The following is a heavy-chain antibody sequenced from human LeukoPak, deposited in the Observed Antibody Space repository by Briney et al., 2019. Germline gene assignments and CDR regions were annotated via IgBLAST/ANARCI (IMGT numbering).Heavy chain of an antibody. CDR1: GDTFINDY. J-gene: IGHJ6*03. V-gene: IGHV1-46*01. CDR3: ARGNDGWPYYYYYYMDV. CDR2: SNPSGGTA. Sequence: GASVKVSCKASGDTFINDYFYWVRQAPGQGLEWMGVSNPSGGTASYAQKFQGRVSMTRDMSTSTVYMELSSLRSDDTAVYYCARGNDGWPYYYYYYMDVWGKGTTVTVSS. D-gene: IGHD1-1*01.